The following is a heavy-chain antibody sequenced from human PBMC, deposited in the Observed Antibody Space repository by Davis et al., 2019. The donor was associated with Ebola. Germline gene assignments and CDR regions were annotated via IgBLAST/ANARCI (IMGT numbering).Heavy chain of an antibody. CDR2: IRSKANSYAT. CDR3: TPGGYYGSGSYYNWFDP. CDR1: GFTFSDFA. V-gene: IGHV3-73*01. Sequence: GGSLRLSCVASGFTFSDFAVHWVRQASGKGLEWVGRIRSKANSYATAYAASVKGRFTISRDDSKNTAYLQMNSLKTEDTAVYYCTPGGYYGSGSYYNWFDPWGQGTLVTVSS. D-gene: IGHD3-10*01. J-gene: IGHJ5*02.